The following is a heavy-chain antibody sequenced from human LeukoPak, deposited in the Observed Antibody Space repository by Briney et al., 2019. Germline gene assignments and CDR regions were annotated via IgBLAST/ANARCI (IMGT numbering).Heavy chain of an antibody. D-gene: IGHD4-17*01. CDR2: INSDGGST. CDR1: GFTFSSYW. J-gene: IGHJ4*02. CDR3: ARSPYGGYGDN. V-gene: IGHV3-74*01. Sequence: GGSLRLSCAASGFTFSSYWMHWVRRPPGKGLVWVSRINSDGGSTTYADSVKGRFTISRDNARNTLYLQMNSLRAEDTAVYYCARSPYGGYGDNWGQGTLVTVSS.